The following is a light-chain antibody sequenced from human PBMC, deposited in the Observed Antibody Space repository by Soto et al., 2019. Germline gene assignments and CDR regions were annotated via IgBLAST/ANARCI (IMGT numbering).Light chain of an antibody. V-gene: IGLV2-14*03. J-gene: IGLJ2*01. CDR2: EVN. Sequence: QSALTQPASVSGSPGQSIIISCTGTSSDVGAYNYVSWYQQHPGKAPKLMIYEVNNRPSGVSNRFSGSKSGNTASLTISGLRAEDEAGYYCTSYTSSSTLVFGGGTKVTVL. CDR3: TSYTSSSTLV. CDR1: SSDVGAYNY.